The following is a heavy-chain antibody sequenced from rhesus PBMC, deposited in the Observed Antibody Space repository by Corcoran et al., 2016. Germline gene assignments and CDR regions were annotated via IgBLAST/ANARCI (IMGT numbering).Heavy chain of an antibody. V-gene: IGHV1-151*01. CDR1: GSTFSIYA. D-gene: IGHD2-27*01. J-gene: IGHJ5-1*01. CDR2: IIPLVGIT. Sequence: QVQLVQSGAEVKKPGASVKLSCKASGSTFSIYAISWVRQAPGQGLEWMGGIIPLVGITNYAQNFQGRVTITADTSTSTAYMELSSLRSEDTAVYYCARGIVVVFTAHRGVQLDVWGPGVLVTVSS. CDR3: ARGIVVVFTAHRGVQLDV.